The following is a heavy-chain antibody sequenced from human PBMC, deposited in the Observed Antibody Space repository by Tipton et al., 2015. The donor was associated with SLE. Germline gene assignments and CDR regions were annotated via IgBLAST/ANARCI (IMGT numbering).Heavy chain of an antibody. CDR1: GFTFSSYT. J-gene: IGHJ4*02. Sequence: GSLRLSCSASGFTFSSYTMHWVRQAPGKGLEWVANIKQDGSEKYYVDSVKGRFTISRDNAKNSLYLQMNSLRAEDTAVYYCARDGEQLVNSPYFDYWGQGTLVTVSS. CDR3: ARDGEQLVNSPYFDY. V-gene: IGHV3-7*03. CDR2: IKQDGSEK. D-gene: IGHD6-13*01.